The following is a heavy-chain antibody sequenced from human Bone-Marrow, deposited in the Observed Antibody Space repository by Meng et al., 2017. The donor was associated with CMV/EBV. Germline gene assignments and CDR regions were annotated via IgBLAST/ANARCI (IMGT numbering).Heavy chain of an antibody. CDR3: AKRGYCSSTSCPRYWYFDL. D-gene: IGHD2-2*01. Sequence: FRGYGRHWVLQTTGKGLGGVAFLRYDGSNKYYADSVKARFTISRDNSKNTLYLQMNSLRAEDTAVYYCAKRGYCSSTSCPRYWYFDLWGRGTLVTVSS. J-gene: IGHJ2*01. CDR2: LRYDGSNK. CDR1: FRGYG. V-gene: IGHV3-30*02.